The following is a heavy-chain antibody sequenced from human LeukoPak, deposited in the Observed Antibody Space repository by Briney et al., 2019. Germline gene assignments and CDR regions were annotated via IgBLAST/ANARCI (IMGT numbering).Heavy chain of an antibody. V-gene: IGHV3-48*04. CDR3: AKGKGHYYYYMDV. CDR1: GFTFSSYS. Sequence: GGSLRLSCAASGFTFSSYSMNWVRQAPGKGLEWVSYISSSSSTIYYADSVKGRFTISRDNAKNSLYLQMNSLRAEDTAVYYCAKGKGHYYYYMDVWGKGTTVTVSS. CDR2: ISSSSSTI. J-gene: IGHJ6*03.